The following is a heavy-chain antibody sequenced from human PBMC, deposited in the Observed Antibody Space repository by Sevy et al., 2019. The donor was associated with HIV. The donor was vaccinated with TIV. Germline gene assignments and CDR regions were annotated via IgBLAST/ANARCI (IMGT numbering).Heavy chain of an antibody. CDR2: LLYNVRTE. J-gene: IGHJ5*01. V-gene: IGHV3-33*03. Sequence: GGSLRLSCSASGFSVRSFSMHWVRLAPGKGLEWVAALLYNVRTEEYADSVKGRFTISRDNSKNTLNLEMNSLRVEDTALYFCARDSARVIVPTAGFDSWGQGVLVTVSS. CDR3: ARDSARVIVPTAGFDS. CDR1: GFSVRSFS. D-gene: IGHD2-15*01.